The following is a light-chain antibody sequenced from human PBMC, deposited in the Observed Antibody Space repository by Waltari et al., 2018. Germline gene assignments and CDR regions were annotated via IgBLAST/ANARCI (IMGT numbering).Light chain of an antibody. Sequence: DIKRTQSPSYLSAFVGDRGTVTCRASRDISRDLNWFQQKPGKAPKLLIYGVSSLQSGVPSRFSGSGSGTDFTLTITSLQPEDFATYYCQQTYTSPPTFGQGTRLEI. CDR2: GVS. CDR1: RDISRD. CDR3: QQTYTSPPT. V-gene: IGKV1-39*01. J-gene: IGKJ5*01.